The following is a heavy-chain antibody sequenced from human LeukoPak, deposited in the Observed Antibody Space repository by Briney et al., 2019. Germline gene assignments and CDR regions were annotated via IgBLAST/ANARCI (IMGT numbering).Heavy chain of an antibody. CDR2: INHSGST. V-gene: IGHV4-34*01. D-gene: IGHD6-19*01. CDR1: GGSFSGYY. J-gene: IGHJ4*02. CDR3: ARGPSAVAGLSR. Sequence: SETLSLTCAVYGGSFSGYYWSWIRQPPGKGLEWIGEINHSGSTNYNSSLKSRVTISVDTSKNQFSLKLRSVTAADTAVYYCARGPSAVAGLSRWGQGTLVTVSS.